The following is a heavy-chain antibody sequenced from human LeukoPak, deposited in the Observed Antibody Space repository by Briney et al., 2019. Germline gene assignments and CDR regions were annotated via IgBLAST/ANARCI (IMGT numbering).Heavy chain of an antibody. CDR3: ARQEGQGGATAFDY. CDR2: IYYSGIT. D-gene: IGHD1-26*01. CDR1: GGSIGSYY. V-gene: IGHV4-59*08. Sequence: SETLSLTCTVSGGSIGSYYWSWIRQPPGKGLEWIGYIYYSGITNYNPSLKSRVTISVDTSKNQFSLKLSSVTAADTAVYYCARQEGQGGATAFDYWGQGTLVTVSS. J-gene: IGHJ4*02.